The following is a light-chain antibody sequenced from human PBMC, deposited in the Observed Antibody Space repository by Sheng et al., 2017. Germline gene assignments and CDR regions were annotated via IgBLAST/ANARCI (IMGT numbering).Light chain of an antibody. Sequence: EVVMTQSPATLSVSPGSNATLSCRASQSVSTDLAWYQQKRGQAPRLLIYDASTRASGIPARFFGSGSGTDFTLTIAGLQSDDVAVYYCQQFXNWPPWTFGHGTKVDIQ. J-gene: IGKJ1*01. CDR1: QSVSTD. CDR2: DAS. V-gene: IGKV3-15*01. CDR3: QQFXNWPPWT.